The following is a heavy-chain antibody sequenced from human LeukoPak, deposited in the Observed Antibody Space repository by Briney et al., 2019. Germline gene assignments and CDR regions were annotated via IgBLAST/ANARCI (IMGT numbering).Heavy chain of an antibody. CDR3: ARNKRGDN. J-gene: IGHJ4*02. V-gene: IGHV3-7*01. D-gene: IGHD5-24*01. CDR1: GFTFSTYW. Sequence: GGSLRLSCAASGFTFSTYWMSWVRQAPGKGLEWVANIKHDGSEKYCLDSVKGRFTISRDNAKNSLYLQMNSLRAEDTAVYYCARNKRGDNWGQGTLVAVSS. CDR2: IKHDGSEK.